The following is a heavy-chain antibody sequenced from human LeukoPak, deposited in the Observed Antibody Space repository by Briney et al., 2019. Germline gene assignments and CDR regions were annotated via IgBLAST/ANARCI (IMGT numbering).Heavy chain of an antibody. J-gene: IGHJ4*02. CDR2: IKQDGSVE. CDR1: GFTFSNYW. CDR3: ARNYYYRFDY. Sequence: GGSLRLSCAVSGFTFSNYWMSWVRQAPAKGLEWVANIKQDGSVENYVDSLRGRFTISRDNAKDSLYLQMNSLRAEDTAVYFCARNYYYRFDYWGQGTLVAVSS. D-gene: IGHD3-10*01. V-gene: IGHV3-7*01.